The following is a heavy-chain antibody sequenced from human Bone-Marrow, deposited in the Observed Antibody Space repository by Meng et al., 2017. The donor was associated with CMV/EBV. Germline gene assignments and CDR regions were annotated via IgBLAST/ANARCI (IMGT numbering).Heavy chain of an antibody. CDR2: ISYDGSNK. Sequence: GESLKISCAASGFTFSSYAMHWVRQAPGKGLEWVAVISYDGSNKYYADSVKGRFTISRDNAKNSLYLQMNSLRAEDTAVYYCARDHRSVWGQGTLVTVSS. J-gene: IGHJ1*01. V-gene: IGHV3-30*04. D-gene: IGHD6-19*01. CDR3: ARDHRSV. CDR1: GFTFSSYA.